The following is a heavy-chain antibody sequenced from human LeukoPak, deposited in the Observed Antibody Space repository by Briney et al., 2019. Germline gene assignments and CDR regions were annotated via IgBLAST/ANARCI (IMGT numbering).Heavy chain of an antibody. Sequence: SETLSLTCTVSGGSISSGDYYWSWIRQPPGKGLEWIGYIYYSGSTYYNPSLKSRVTISVGTSKNQFSLKLSSVTAADTAVYYCARADYYDSSGYSGLYLDYWGQGTLVTVSS. CDR3: ARADYYDSSGYSGLYLDY. CDR2: IYYSGST. V-gene: IGHV4-30-4*01. J-gene: IGHJ4*02. CDR1: GGSISSGDYY. D-gene: IGHD3-22*01.